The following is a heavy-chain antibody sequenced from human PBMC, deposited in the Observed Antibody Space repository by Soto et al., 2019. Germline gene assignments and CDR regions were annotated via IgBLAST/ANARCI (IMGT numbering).Heavy chain of an antibody. D-gene: IGHD6-13*01. CDR1: GGSFSGYY. CDR3: ARGLNPTSSSWKYYYYYYGMDV. V-gene: IGHV4-34*01. CDR2: INHSGST. J-gene: IGHJ6*02. Sequence: SETLSLTCAVYGGSFSGYYWSWIRQPPGKGLEWIGEINHSGSTNYNPSLKSRVTISVDTSKNQFSLKLSSVTAADTAVYYCARGLNPTSSSWKYYYYYYGMDVWGQGTTVTVS.